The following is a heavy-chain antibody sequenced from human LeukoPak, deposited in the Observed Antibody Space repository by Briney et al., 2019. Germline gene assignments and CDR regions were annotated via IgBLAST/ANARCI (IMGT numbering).Heavy chain of an antibody. J-gene: IGHJ6*03. D-gene: IGHD6-13*01. CDR2: IYYSGST. CDR1: GGSISSSSYY. CDR3: ARGNAAAGTGYYYYMDV. V-gene: IGHV4-39*01. Sequence: SETLSLTCTVSGGSISSSSYYWGWIRQPPGKGLEWIGSIYYSGSTYYNPSLKSRVTISVDTSKNQFSLKLSSVTAADTAVYYCARGNAAAGTGYYYYMDVWGKGTTVTISS.